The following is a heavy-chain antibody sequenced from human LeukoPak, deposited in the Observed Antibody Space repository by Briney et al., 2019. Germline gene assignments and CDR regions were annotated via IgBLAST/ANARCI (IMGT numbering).Heavy chain of an antibody. V-gene: IGHV3-23*01. CDR3: AKPSSGRIFPLAFDI. CDR2: ISGSGGST. J-gene: IGHJ3*02. CDR1: GFTFSSYA. D-gene: IGHD3-22*01. Sequence: GGSLRLSCAASGFTFSSYAMSWVRQAPGKGLEWVSAISGSGGSTYYADSVKGRFTISRDNSKNTLYLQMNSLRAEDTAVYYRAKPSSGRIFPLAFDIWGQGTMVTVSS.